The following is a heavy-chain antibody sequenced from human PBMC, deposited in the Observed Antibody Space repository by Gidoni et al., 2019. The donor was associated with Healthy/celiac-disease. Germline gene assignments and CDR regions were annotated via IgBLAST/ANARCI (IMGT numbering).Heavy chain of an antibody. CDR2: IYTSGST. V-gene: IGHV4-4*07. J-gene: IGHJ5*02. CDR3: ARAFAAGTTWGDWWFDP. D-gene: IGHD1-1*01. CDR1: VGSISRYY. Sequence: QVQLQESGPGLVKPSETLSLTCTVSVGSISRYYWSWIRQPAGKGLEWIWRIYTSGSTNYNPSLKSRVTMSVDTSKNQFSLKLSSVTAADTAVYYCARAFAAGTTWGDWWFDPWGQGTLVTVSS.